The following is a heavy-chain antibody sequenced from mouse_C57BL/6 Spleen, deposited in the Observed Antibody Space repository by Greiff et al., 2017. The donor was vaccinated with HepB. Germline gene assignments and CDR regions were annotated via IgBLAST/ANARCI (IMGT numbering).Heavy chain of an antibody. CDR3: ARAENSAMDY. J-gene: IGHJ4*01. Sequence: QVHVKQPGAELVRPGSSVKLSCKASGYTFTSYWMHWVKQRPIQGLEWIGNIDPSDSETHYNQKFKDKATLTVDKSSSTAYMQLSSLTSEDSAVYYCARAENSAMDYWGQGTSVTVSS. CDR2: IDPSDSET. V-gene: IGHV1-52*01. CDR1: GYTFTSYW.